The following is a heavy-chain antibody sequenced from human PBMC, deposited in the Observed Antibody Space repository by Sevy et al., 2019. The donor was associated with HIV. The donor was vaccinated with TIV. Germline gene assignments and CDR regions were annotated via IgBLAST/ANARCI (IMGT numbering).Heavy chain of an antibody. D-gene: IGHD1-26*01. Sequence: SETLSLTCAVSGYSISSGYYWGWIRQPPGKGLEWIGSIYDSGSTYYNPSLKSRVTISVDTSKNQFSLKLGSVTAADTAGYYCARHRRDSGSYRALYYYYYMDVWGKGTTVTVSS. CDR2: IYDSGST. CDR3: ARHRRDSGSYRALYYYYYMDV. J-gene: IGHJ6*03. V-gene: IGHV4-38-2*01. CDR1: GYSISSGYY.